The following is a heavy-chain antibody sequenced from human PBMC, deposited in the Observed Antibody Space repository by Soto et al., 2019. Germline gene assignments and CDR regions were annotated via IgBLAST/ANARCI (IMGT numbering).Heavy chain of an antibody. Sequence: SETLSLTCTVSGDSISSGGYYWSWIRQHPGKGLEWIGYIYDSGSTYYNPSLKSRVIISVDTSKNQFSLKLSSVTAADTAVYYCARGSTIAAILFDYWGQGTLVTVS. J-gene: IGHJ4*02. CDR1: GDSISSGGYY. V-gene: IGHV4-31*03. D-gene: IGHD2-15*01. CDR2: IYDSGST. CDR3: ARGSTIAAILFDY.